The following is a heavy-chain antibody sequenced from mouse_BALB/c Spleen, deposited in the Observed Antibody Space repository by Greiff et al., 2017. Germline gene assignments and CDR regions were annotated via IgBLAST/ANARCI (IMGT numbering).Heavy chain of an antibody. CDR3: AKGEHDYYFDY. J-gene: IGHJ2*01. Sequence: VQLQQSGAELVRPGVSVKISCKGSGYTFTDYAMHWVKQSHAKSLEWIGVISTYYGDASYNQKFKGKATMTVDKSSSTAYMELARLTSEDSAIYYCAKGEHDYYFDYWGQGTTLTVSS. V-gene: IGHV1S137*01. CDR1: GYTFTDYA. D-gene: IGHD2-12*01. CDR2: ISTYYGDA.